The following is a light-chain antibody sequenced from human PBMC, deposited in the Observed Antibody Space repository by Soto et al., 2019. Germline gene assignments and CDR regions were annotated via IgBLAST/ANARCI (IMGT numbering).Light chain of an antibody. Sequence: EIVMTQSPATLSVSPGERATLACRASQSFSDNLAWFQHKPGQAPRLLIYGASTRATGIPARFSGSGSGTEFTLTISSLQSEDIAVYYCQQYNDWPRAFGRGTKVEI. J-gene: IGKJ1*01. CDR1: QSFSDN. CDR2: GAS. CDR3: QQYNDWPRA. V-gene: IGKV3-15*01.